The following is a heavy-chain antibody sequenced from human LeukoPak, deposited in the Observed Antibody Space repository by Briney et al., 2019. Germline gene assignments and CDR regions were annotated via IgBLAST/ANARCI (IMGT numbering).Heavy chain of an antibody. D-gene: IGHD6-13*01. CDR3: PRHRIAAADDAFEI. CDR1: GGSISSSSYY. Sequence: SETLSLTCSVSGGSISSSSYYWGWIRQPPGKGLEWIGTIYYSGSTYYNPSLKSRVTISVDTSKNLFSLKLSSVTAADTAVYYCPRHRIAAADDAFEIWGQGTMFTVFS. V-gene: IGHV4-39*01. J-gene: IGHJ3*02. CDR2: IYYSGST.